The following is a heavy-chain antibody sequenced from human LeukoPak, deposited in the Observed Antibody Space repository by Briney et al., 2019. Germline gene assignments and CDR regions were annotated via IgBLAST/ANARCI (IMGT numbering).Heavy chain of an antibody. V-gene: IGHV3-21*01. CDR1: GFTFSSYS. CDR3: ARDRYGYSGSPLSSDYYYYYGMDV. J-gene: IGHJ6*02. Sequence: KPGGSLRLSCAASGFTFSSYSMNWVRQAPGKGLEWVSSISSSSSYIYYADSVKGRFTISRDNAKNSLYLQMNSLRAEDTAVYYCARDRYGYSGSPLSSDYYYYYGMDVWGQGTTVTVSS. CDR2: ISSSSSYI. D-gene: IGHD1-26*01.